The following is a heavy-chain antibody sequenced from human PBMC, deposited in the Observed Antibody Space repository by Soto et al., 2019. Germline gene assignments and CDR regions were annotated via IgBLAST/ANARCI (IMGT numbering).Heavy chain of an antibody. CDR3: ARVPVDTATFY. V-gene: IGHV4-30-4*01. D-gene: IGHD5-18*01. CDR2: IYYSGST. CDR1: GGSISSGDYY. Sequence: SETLSLTCSVSGGSISSGDYYWSWIRQPPGKGLEWIGYIYYSGSTYYNPSLKSRVTISVDTSKNQFSLKLSSVTAADTAVYYCARVPVDTATFYWGQGTLVTVSS. J-gene: IGHJ4*02.